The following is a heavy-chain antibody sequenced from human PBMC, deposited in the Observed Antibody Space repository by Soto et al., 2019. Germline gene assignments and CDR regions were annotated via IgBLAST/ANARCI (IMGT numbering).Heavy chain of an antibody. Sequence: ASVKVSCKASGYTFTGYYMHWVRQAPGQGLEWMGWINPNSGGTNYAQKFQGRVTMTRDTSISTAYMELSRLRSDDTAVYYCARVSGLCSSTSCFAFVIWGQGTMVTVS. V-gene: IGHV1-2*02. J-gene: IGHJ3*02. CDR2: INPNSGGT. D-gene: IGHD2-2*01. CDR3: ARVSGLCSSTSCFAFVI. CDR1: GYTFTGYY.